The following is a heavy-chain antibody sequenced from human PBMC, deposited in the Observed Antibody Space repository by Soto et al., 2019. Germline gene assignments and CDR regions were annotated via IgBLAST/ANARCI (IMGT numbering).Heavy chain of an antibody. D-gene: IGHD6-13*01. CDR1: GFTFSSYS. Sequence: GGSLRLSCAASGFTFSSYSMNWVRQAPGKGLEWVSSISSSSSYIYYADSVKGRFTISRDNAKNSLYLQMNSLRAEDTAVYYCARDQKAAAGRDYWGQGTLVTVSS. CDR2: ISSSSSYI. J-gene: IGHJ4*02. V-gene: IGHV3-21*01. CDR3: ARDQKAAAGRDY.